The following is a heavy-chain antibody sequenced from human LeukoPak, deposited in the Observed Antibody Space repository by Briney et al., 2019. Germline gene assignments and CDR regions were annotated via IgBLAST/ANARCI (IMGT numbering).Heavy chain of an antibody. D-gene: IGHD2-15*01. V-gene: IGHV3-64D*09. CDR2: ISSNGGST. CDR3: VKGYCSGGSCYLFGY. Sequence: GGSLRLSCSASGFTFSSYAMHWVRQAPGKGLEYVSAISSNGGSTYYADSVKGRFTISRDNSKNTLYLQMRSLRAEDTAVYYCVKGYCSGGSCYLFGYWGQGTLVTVSS. J-gene: IGHJ4*02. CDR1: GFTFSSYA.